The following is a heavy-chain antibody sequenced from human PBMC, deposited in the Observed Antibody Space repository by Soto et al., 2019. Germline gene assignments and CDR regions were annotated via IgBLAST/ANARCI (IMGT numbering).Heavy chain of an antibody. CDR3: AKDRAYYYYGMDV. V-gene: IGHV3-30*18. D-gene: IGHD3-10*01. J-gene: IGHJ6*02. Sequence: PWGSLRLSCAASGFTFSSYGMHWVRQAPGKGLEWVAVISYDGSNKYYADSVKCRFTISRDNSKNTLYLQMNSLRAEDTAVYYCAKDRAYYYYGMDVWGQGTTVTVSS. CDR1: GFTFSSYG. CDR2: ISYDGSNK.